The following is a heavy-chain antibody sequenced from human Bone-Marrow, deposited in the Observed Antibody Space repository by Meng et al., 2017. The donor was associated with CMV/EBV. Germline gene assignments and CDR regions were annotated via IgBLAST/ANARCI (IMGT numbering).Heavy chain of an antibody. V-gene: IGHV3-30-3*01. J-gene: IGHJ4*02. CDR2: ISYDGSNK. CDR1: GVTFSNYV. D-gene: IGHD1-26*01. CDR3: AGPLGSSSPLDY. Sequence: GGSLRLSCAASGVTFSNYVMHWVRQAPGKGLEWLTVISYDGSNKHYADSVKGRFTISRDNSRNTLYLQMNSLRAEDTAVYYCAGPLGSSSPLDYWGQGTLVTVSS.